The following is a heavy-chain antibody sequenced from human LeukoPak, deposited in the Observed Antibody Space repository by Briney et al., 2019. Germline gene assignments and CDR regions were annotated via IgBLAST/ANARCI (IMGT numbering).Heavy chain of an antibody. CDR3: AKDWGYSSSQGYYFDY. CDR2: ISGSGVAT. J-gene: IGHJ4*02. CDR1: GFIFSSYA. Sequence: AGGSLRLSCAASGFIFSSYAVSWVRQAPGKGLEWVSSISGSGVATYSADSVKGRFTISRDNSKNTPYLQMNSLRAEDTAIYYCAKDWGYSSSQGYYFDYWGQGTVVTVSS. V-gene: IGHV3-23*01. D-gene: IGHD6-13*01.